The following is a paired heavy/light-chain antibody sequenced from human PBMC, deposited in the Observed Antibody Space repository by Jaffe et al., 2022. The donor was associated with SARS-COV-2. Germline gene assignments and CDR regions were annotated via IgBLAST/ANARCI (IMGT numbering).Heavy chain of an antibody. V-gene: IGHV3-23*01. CDR3: AKGHGYSEYQYYFDQ. D-gene: IGHD2-2*01. Sequence: EVQLLESGGGLVQPGGSLRLSCAAYGFTFSDYVMTWVRQAPGQGLEWVASISGSGGSTYDADSVKGRFTVSRDNSIDRLYLQMNSLRVGDTAVYYCAKGHGYSEYQYYFDQWGQGTPVTVSS. CDR1: GFTFSDYV. J-gene: IGHJ4*02. CDR2: ISGSGGST.
Light chain of an antibody. CDR1: QSVGTN. CDR2: GAS. V-gene: IGKV3-15*01. Sequence: EIVMTQSPATLSVSPGERATLSCRASQSVGTNLAWYQQKPGQAPRLLIYGASTRATGFPARFSGSGSGTEFTLTISSLQSEDFAVYYCQHYNSWPPYTFGQGTKLEIK. CDR3: QHYNSWPPYT. J-gene: IGKJ2*01.